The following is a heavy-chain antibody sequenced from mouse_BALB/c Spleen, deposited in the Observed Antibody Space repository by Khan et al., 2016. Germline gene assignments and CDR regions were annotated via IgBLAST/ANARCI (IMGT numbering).Heavy chain of an antibody. V-gene: IGHV6-6*02. CDR3: TRQLGLRDY. CDR2: IRLKSNNYAT. D-gene: IGHD3-1*01. Sequence: EVTLEESGGGLVQPGGSMKLSCVASGFTFSNYWMNWVRQSPEKGLEWVAEIRLKSNNYATHYAESVQGRFTISRDDSKSSVYLQMNNLRAEDTGIYYCTRQLGLRDYWGQGTTLTVSS. CDR1: GFTFSNYW. J-gene: IGHJ2*01.